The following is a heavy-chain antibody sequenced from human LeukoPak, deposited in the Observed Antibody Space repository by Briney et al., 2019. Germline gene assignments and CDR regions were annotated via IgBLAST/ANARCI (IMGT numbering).Heavy chain of an antibody. CDR1: GFTFSSYS. Sequence: GGSLRLSCAASGFTFSSYSMNWVRQAPGKGLEWVSYISSSSSTIYYADSVKGRFTISRDNSKNTLHLQMNSLRAEDTAVYYCAKTPVGWLRPLDYWGQGTLVTVSS. D-gene: IGHD5-12*01. CDR3: AKTPVGWLRPLDY. V-gene: IGHV3-48*01. J-gene: IGHJ4*02. CDR2: ISSSSSTI.